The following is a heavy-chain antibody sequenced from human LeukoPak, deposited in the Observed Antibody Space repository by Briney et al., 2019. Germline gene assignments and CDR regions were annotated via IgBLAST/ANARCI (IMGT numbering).Heavy chain of an antibody. J-gene: IGHJ6*03. Sequence: PGGSLRLSCAPSEVSDTGNYMSWVRQAPGQGLEWVSLIYYSGTTHYADSVKGRFTISRDSSKNTVYLQMNYLRVEDTAVYYCAIERDSLIRGVLGAMDVWGKGTTVTVSS. CDR2: IYYSGTT. CDR1: EVSDTGNY. V-gene: IGHV3-53*01. CDR3: AIERDSLIRGVLGAMDV. D-gene: IGHD3-10*01.